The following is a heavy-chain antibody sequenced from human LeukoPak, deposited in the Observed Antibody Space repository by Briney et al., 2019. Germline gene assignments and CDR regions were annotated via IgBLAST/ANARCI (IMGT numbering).Heavy chain of an antibody. J-gene: IGHJ3*02. CDR1: GFTFSSYS. Sequence: GGSLRLSCAASGFTFSSYSMNWVRQAPGNGLEWVSSISSSSSYIYYADSVKGRFTISRDNAKNSLYLQMNSLRAEDTPVYYCARVYGSGTLRAFDIWGQGTMVTVSS. CDR3: ARVYGSGTLRAFDI. CDR2: ISSSSSYI. V-gene: IGHV3-21*01. D-gene: IGHD3-10*01.